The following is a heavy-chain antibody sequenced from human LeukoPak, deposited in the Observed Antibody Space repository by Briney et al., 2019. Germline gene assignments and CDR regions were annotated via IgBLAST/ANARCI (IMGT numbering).Heavy chain of an antibody. Sequence: GGSLRLSCAASGFTFSSYEMNWVRQAPGKGLHWVANINHDGTDKNYADSVKGRFTISRDNAKRSVFLQMNSLRAEDTGLYYCAREDWGPRFDPRGQGTLVTVSS. V-gene: IGHV3-7*05. D-gene: IGHD7-27*01. CDR3: AREDWGPRFDP. J-gene: IGHJ5*02. CDR1: GFTFSSYE. CDR2: INHDGTDK.